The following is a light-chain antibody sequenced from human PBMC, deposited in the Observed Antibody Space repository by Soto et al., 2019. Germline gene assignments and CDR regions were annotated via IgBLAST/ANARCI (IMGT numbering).Light chain of an antibody. Sequence: IQMTQSPSSLSASVGDSVTVTCRASQSINIYLNWYQQKPGKAPTLLIYGASSLQSGVPSRFTGGGSRTVFTLTIGSLKLEAFATSYFQKSYRSPYTFARGTKREIK. V-gene: IGKV1-39*01. CDR3: QKSYRSPYT. CDR2: GAS. CDR1: QSINIY. J-gene: IGKJ2*01.